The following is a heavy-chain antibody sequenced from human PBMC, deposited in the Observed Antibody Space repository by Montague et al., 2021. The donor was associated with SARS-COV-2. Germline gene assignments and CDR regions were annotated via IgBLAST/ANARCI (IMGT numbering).Heavy chain of an antibody. CDR2: INHSGST. V-gene: IGHV4-34*01. Sequence: SETLSLTCAVYGWSFSGYYWNWIRQPPGKGLVWIGEINHSGSTNYNQSLKSRVTMSADTSKNKFFLKLSSLTAADTAVYYCSRGARQGYGFRLGSFDFWGQGTLVTVSS. D-gene: IGHD3-10*01. CDR3: SRGARQGYGFRLGSFDF. J-gene: IGHJ4*02. CDR1: GWSFSGYY.